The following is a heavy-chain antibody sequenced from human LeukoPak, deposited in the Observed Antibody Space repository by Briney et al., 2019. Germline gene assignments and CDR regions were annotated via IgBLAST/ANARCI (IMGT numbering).Heavy chain of an antibody. Sequence: SETLSLTCTVSGGSISSYYWSWIRQPPGEGLEWIGYIYYSGRTNYNPSLKSRVTISVDTSKNQFSLKLSSVTAADTAVYYCARVTYYYDSSGYYYCYFDYWGQGTLVTVSS. D-gene: IGHD3-22*01. V-gene: IGHV4-59*08. CDR2: IYYSGRT. CDR1: GGSISSYY. CDR3: ARVTYYYDSSGYYYCYFDY. J-gene: IGHJ4*02.